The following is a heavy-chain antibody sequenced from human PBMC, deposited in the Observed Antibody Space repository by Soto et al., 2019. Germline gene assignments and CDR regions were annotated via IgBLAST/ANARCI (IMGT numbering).Heavy chain of an antibody. CDR2: IYPGDSDT. Sequence: GESLKISCKGSGYSFTSYWIGWVRQMPGKGPEWMGIIYPGDSDTRYSPSFQGQVTISADKSISTAYLQWSSLKASDTAMYYCARRGYYDSSGYYYRYYYGMDVWGQGTTVTVSS. D-gene: IGHD3-22*01. J-gene: IGHJ6*02. CDR1: GYSFTSYW. V-gene: IGHV5-51*01. CDR3: ARRGYYDSSGYYYRYYYGMDV.